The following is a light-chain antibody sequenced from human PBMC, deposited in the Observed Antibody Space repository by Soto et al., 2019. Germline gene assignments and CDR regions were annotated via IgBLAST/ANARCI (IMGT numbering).Light chain of an antibody. CDR3: QQYGSSLGVT. CDR1: QTVRNNY. Sequence: EFVLTQSPGTLSLSPGERATLSCRASQTVRNNYLAWYQQKPGQAPRLLIYDASSRATGIPDRFSGGGSGTDFTLTISRLEPEDFAVYYCQQYGSSLGVTFGGGTKVEIK. V-gene: IGKV3-20*01. CDR2: DAS. J-gene: IGKJ4*01.